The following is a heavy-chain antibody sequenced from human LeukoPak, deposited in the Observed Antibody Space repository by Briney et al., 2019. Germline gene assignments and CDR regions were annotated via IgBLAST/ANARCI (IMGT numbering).Heavy chain of an antibody. CDR2: IYSGGST. J-gene: IGHJ5*02. Sequence: GGSLRLSCAASGFTVSSNYMSWVRQAPGKGLEWVSVIYSGGSTYYADSVKGRFTISRHNSKNTLYLQMNSLRAEDTAVYYCARVAGRYCSGSSCYPFNWFDPWGQGTLVTVSS. D-gene: IGHD2-15*01. CDR1: GFTVSSNY. CDR3: ARVAGRYCSGSSCYPFNWFDP. V-gene: IGHV3-53*04.